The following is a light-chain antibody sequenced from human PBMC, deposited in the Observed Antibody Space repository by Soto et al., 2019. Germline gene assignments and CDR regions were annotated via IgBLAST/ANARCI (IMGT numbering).Light chain of an antibody. CDR1: SSDVGGYNY. CDR2: EVS. Sequence: QSALTQPASVSGSPGQSITISCTGTSSDVGGYNYVSWYQHHPGKAPKLMIYEVSNRTSGVSNRFSGSKSGNTASLTISGLQAEDEADYYCSSYTSSSTLDVVFGGGTKLTVL. CDR3: SSYTSSSTLDVV. V-gene: IGLV2-14*01. J-gene: IGLJ2*01.